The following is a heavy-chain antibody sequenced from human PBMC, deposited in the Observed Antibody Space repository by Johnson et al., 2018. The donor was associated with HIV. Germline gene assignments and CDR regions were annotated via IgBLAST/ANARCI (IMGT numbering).Heavy chain of an antibody. D-gene: IGHD7-27*01. V-gene: IGHV3-20*04. CDR2: INWNGGSP. CDR1: GFTFDDYA. J-gene: IGHJ3*02. CDR3: ASGDELGDDAFDI. Sequence: EMQLVESGGGVVRPGGSLRLSCAASGFTFDDYAMHWVRQAPGKGLEWVSRINWNGGSPGYADSVKGRFTISRDNAKNSLYLQMNSLRAEDTALYYCASGDELGDDAFDIWGQGTMVTVSS.